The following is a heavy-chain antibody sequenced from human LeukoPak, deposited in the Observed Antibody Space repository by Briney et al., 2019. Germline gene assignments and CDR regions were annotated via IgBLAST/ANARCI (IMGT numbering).Heavy chain of an antibody. J-gene: IGHJ4*02. Sequence: SQTLSLTCALSGDSLSSNSAAWNWVRQSRSRGLEWLERTYYRSKFYSDYAVSVKSRITLKPDTSKNQFSLQLNSVTPEDTAVYYCARSSGWLDYWGQGTLVTVSS. CDR3: ARSSGWLDY. CDR2: TYYRSKFYS. V-gene: IGHV6-1*01. D-gene: IGHD6-19*01. CDR1: GDSLSSNSAA.